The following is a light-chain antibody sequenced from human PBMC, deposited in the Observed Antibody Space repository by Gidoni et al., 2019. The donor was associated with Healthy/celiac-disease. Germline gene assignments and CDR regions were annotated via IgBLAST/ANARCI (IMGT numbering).Light chain of an antibody. J-gene: IGKJ5*01. V-gene: IGKV3-20*01. CDR1: QSVSSSY. CDR3: QQYGSWIT. CDR2: GAS. Sequence: ELVLTQSPGPLSLSPGERATLSCRASQSVSSSYLAWYQQKPGQAPRLLIYGASSRATGIPDRFSGSGAGTDFTLTISRLEPEDFAVYYCQQYGSWITFGQGTRLEIK.